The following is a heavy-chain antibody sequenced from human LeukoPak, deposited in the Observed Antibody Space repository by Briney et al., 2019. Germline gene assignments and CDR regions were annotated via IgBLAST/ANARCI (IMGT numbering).Heavy chain of an antibody. Sequence: GGSLRLSCAASGFTFSSYSMSWVRQAPGKGLEWVSAISGSGGSTYYADSVKGRFAISRDNSKNTLYLQISSLRAEDTAIYYCAKDVPAAYFDYWGQGTLVTVSP. J-gene: IGHJ4*02. CDR3: AKDVPAAYFDY. V-gene: IGHV3-23*01. D-gene: IGHD2-21*01. CDR1: GFTFSSYS. CDR2: ISGSGGST.